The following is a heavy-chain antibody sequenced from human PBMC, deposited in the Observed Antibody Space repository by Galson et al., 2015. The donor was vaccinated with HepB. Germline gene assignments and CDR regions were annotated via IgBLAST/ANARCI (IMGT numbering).Heavy chain of an antibody. CDR1: GFTFSNVW. Sequence: SLRLSCAASGFTFSNVWMSWVRQAPGKGLEWVGRIRSKTDGETTDFAAPVRGRFTISRDDSKNTLYLQMNSLKIEDIAVYYCTTAQLSAYYYDTRGYYDYFDYWGQGTLATVSS. V-gene: IGHV3-15*01. CDR3: TTAQLSAYYYDTRGYYDYFDY. D-gene: IGHD3-22*01. CDR2: IRSKTDGETT. J-gene: IGHJ4*02.